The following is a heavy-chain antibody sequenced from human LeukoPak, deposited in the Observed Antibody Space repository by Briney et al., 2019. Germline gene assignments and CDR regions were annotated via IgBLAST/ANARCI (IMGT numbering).Heavy chain of an antibody. CDR2: IYPGDSDT. CDR3: ATSYASGSYIDGGFDY. CDR1: GYSFITYW. Sequence: GESLKISCKGSGYSFITYWIGWVRQMPGKGLEWMGIIYPGDSDTRYSPSFQGQVTISADKSISTAYLQWSSLKASDTATYYCATSYASGSYIDGGFDYWGQGTLVTVSS. J-gene: IGHJ4*02. D-gene: IGHD3-10*01. V-gene: IGHV5-51*01.